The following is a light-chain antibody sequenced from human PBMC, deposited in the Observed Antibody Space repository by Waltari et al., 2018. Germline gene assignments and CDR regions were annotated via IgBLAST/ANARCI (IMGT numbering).Light chain of an antibody. CDR2: YDS. Sequence: SYVLTQPPSVPVAPGKTARITCGGNNTGSKSVYWYQQKPGLAPVLVINYDSDWPSGIPERFSGSNSGNTATLTISRVEAGDEADYYCQVWDSSTDHSVFGSGTKVTVL. CDR3: QVWDSSTDHSV. CDR1: NTGSKS. V-gene: IGLV3-21*04. J-gene: IGLJ1*01.